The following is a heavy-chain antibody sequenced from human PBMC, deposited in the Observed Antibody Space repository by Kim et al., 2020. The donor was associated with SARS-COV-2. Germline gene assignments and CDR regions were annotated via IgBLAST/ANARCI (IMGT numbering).Heavy chain of an antibody. Sequence: SFQGQVTMSADKSISTAYLQWSSLKASDTAMYYCARPILWFGELLDYFDYWGQGTLVTVSS. J-gene: IGHJ4*02. V-gene: IGHV5-51*01. CDR3: ARPILWFGELLDYFDY. D-gene: IGHD3-10*01.